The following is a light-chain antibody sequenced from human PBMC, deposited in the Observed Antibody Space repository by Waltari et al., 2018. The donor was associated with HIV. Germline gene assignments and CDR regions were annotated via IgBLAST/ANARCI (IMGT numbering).Light chain of an antibody. J-gene: IGLJ1*01. CDR1: SRAIGGFNY. CDR3: SSYTTNAAYV. Sequence: QSALPQPASVSGSPGQSITISCTGPSRAIGGFNYVSWYQHHPGKAPKLIMYDVTNRPSGAFIRFSGSKSGNTASLTISGLQADDECDYYCSSYTTNAAYVFGTGTRVTVL. V-gene: IGLV2-14*01. CDR2: DVT.